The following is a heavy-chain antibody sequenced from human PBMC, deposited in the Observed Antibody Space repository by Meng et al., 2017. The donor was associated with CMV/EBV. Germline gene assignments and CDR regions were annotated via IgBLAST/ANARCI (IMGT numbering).Heavy chain of an antibody. CDR3: AVDWQPGIAFDI. D-gene: IGHD3/OR15-3a*01. J-gene: IGHJ3*02. CDR2: IIPILGIA. Sequence: SVKVSCKASGGTFSSYAISWVRQAPGQGLEWMGGIIPILGIANYAQKFQGRVTITADKSTSTAYMELSSLRSEDTAVYYCAVDWQPGIAFDIWGQGTMVTVSS. CDR1: GGTFSSYA. V-gene: IGHV1-69*10.